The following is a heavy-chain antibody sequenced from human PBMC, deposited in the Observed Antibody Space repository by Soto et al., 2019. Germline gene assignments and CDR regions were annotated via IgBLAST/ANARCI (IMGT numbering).Heavy chain of an antibody. D-gene: IGHD5-18*01. J-gene: IGHJ5*02. Sequence: SETLSLTCTVSGGSVSSGSYYWSWIRQPPGKGLEWIGYIYYSGSTNYNPSLKSRVTISVDTSKNQFSLNLSSVTAADTAVYYCAREHGFSYGLNYFDPWGQGTLVTVSS. V-gene: IGHV4-61*01. CDR2: IYYSGST. CDR1: GGSVSSGSYY. CDR3: AREHGFSYGLNYFDP.